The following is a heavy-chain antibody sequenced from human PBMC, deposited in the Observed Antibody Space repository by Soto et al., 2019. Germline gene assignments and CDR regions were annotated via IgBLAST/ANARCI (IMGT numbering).Heavy chain of an antibody. J-gene: IGHJ4*02. CDR2: INAGNGNT. Sequence: QVQLVQSGAKEKKPGASVKVSCKASGDTFTSYALHWVRQAPGQRLEWMGWINAGNGNTKYSQKLQGRVTITRDTSASTAYMELSILRSEDTAVYYCASSGGYWGIDYWGQGTLVTVSS. D-gene: IGHD7-27*01. CDR1: GDTFTSYA. V-gene: IGHV1-3*05. CDR3: ASSGGYWGIDY.